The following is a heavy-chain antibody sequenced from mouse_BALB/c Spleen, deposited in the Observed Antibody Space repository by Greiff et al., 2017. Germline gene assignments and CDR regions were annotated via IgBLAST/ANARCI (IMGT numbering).Heavy chain of an antibody. V-gene: IGHV14-3*02. CDR3: AYGNYGYAMDY. D-gene: IGHD2-1*01. CDR1: GFNIKDTY. Sequence: VQLKQSGAELVKPGASVKLSCTASGFNIKDTYMHWVKQRPEQGLEWIGRIDPANGNTKYDPKFQGKATITADTSSNTAYLQLSSLTSEDTAVYYCAYGNYGYAMDYWGQGTSVTVSS. CDR2: IDPANGNT. J-gene: IGHJ4*01.